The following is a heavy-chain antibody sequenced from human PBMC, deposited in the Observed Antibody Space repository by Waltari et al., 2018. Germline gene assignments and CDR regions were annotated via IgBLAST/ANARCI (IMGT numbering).Heavy chain of an antibody. V-gene: IGHV4-39*01. J-gene: IGHJ1*01. CDR1: GGSISTKYN. Sequence: QLQLQESGPGLVKPSETRSPTCTVSGGSISTKYNCGWNRQPPVKGLEWMGNMQYRGSTFYNPSLKRRVTISLDTSKNQFSLRLNSVGAADTAVYFCGRIAFGDDGGYFQHWGQGTLVTVSS. CDR3: GRIAFGDDGGYFQH. D-gene: IGHD4-17*01. CDR2: MQYRGST.